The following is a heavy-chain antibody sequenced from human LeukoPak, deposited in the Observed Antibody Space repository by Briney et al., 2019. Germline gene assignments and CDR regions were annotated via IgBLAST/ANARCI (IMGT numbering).Heavy chain of an antibody. CDR2: ISAYNGNT. Sequence: ASVKVSCKASGYTFTSYGISWVRQAPGQGLEWMGWISAYNGNTNYAQKPQGRVTMTTDTSTSTAYMELRSLRSDDTAVYYCARDNYYDSSGLFDYWGQGTLVTVSS. CDR3: ARDNYYDSSGLFDY. D-gene: IGHD3-22*01. V-gene: IGHV1-18*01. J-gene: IGHJ4*02. CDR1: GYTFTSYG.